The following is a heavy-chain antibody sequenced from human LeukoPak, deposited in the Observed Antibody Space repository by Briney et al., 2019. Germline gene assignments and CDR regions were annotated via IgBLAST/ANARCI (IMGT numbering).Heavy chain of an antibody. CDR1: RSRATNYW. D-gene: IGHD2-15*01. V-gene: IGHV5-51*01. J-gene: IGHJ5*02. CDR3: ARHLRGYCSGGTCWDNWLDP. Sequence: AESLKISSRASRSRATNYWIGWVRHMPGKGLEWIGIIKYGESGTRYGPFCQGRVAISVDKSINTAFLQGSSLKASDTGIYYCARHLRGYCSGGTCWDNWLDPGGGGTLVSVS. CDR2: IKYGESGT.